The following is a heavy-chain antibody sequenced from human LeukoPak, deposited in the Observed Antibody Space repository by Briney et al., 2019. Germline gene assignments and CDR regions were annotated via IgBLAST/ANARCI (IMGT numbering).Heavy chain of an antibody. Sequence: GGSLRLSCAASRFTFTTYSMNWVRQAPGKGLEWVSSISSSGTYLYYADSVKGRFTISRDNAKNTLNLQMNSLRAEDTAVYYCARDLGQYYDTSDNWFDPWGQGTLVTVSS. CDR3: ARDLGQYYDTSDNWFDP. V-gene: IGHV3-21*01. CDR1: RFTFTTYS. CDR2: ISSSGTYL. D-gene: IGHD3-22*01. J-gene: IGHJ5*02.